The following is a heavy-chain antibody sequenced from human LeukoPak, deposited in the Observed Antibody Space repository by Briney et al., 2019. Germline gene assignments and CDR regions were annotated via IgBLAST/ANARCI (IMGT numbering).Heavy chain of an antibody. V-gene: IGHV3-53*01. CDR1: GFTVSSNY. J-gene: IGHJ4*02. Sequence: GGSLRLSCAASGFTVSSNYMSWVRQAPGKGLEWVSVIYSGGSTYYADSVKGRFTISRDNSKNTLYLQMNSLRAEDTAVYYCARERFSSSSPGYYFDYWGQGALVTVSS. CDR2: IYSGGST. CDR3: ARERFSSSSPGYYFDY. D-gene: IGHD6-6*01.